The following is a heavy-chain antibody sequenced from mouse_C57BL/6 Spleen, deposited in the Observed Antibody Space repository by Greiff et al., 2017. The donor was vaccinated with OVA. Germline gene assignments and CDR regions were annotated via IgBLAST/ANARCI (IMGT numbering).Heavy chain of an antibody. D-gene: IGHD1-1*01. CDR2: ISYDGSN. Sequence: EVQLQQSGPGLVKPSQSLSLTCSVTGYSITSGYYWNWIRQFPGNKLEWMGYISYDGSNNYNPSLKNRISITRDTSKNQFFLKLNSVTTEDTATYYCAREGLGSSYFDYWGQGTTLTVSS. CDR1: GYSITSGYY. CDR3: AREGLGSSYFDY. V-gene: IGHV3-6*01. J-gene: IGHJ2*01.